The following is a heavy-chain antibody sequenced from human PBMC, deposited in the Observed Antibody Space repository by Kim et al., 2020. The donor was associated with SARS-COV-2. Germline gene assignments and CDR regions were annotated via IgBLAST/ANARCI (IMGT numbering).Heavy chain of an antibody. CDR3: ASQMLGCSSTSCYPYNWFDP. CDR2: IYYSGST. V-gene: IGHV4-39*01. J-gene: IGHJ5*02. Sequence: SETLSLTCTVSGGSISSSSYYWGWIRQPPGKGLEWIGSIYYSGSTYYNPSLKSRGTISVDTSKNQFSLQLSSVTAADTAVYYCASQMLGCSSTSCYPYNWFDPWGQGTLVTVSS. D-gene: IGHD2-2*01. CDR1: GGSISSSSYY.